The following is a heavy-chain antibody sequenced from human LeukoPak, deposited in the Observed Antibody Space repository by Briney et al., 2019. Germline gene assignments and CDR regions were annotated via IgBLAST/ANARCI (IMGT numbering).Heavy chain of an antibody. Sequence: GGSLRLSCEVSGFTVSSYWMNWVRQAPGKGLEWVSVIYSGGSTYYADSVKGRFTISRDNSKNTLYLQMNSLRAEDTAVYYCASIKVAVAGSGAWGQGTLVTVSS. CDR3: ASIKVAVAGSGA. CDR1: GFTVSSYW. V-gene: IGHV3-53*01. J-gene: IGHJ4*02. CDR2: IYSGGST. D-gene: IGHD6-19*01.